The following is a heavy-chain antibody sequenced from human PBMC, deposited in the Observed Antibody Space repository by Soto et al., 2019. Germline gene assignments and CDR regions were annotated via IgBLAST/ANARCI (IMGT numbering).Heavy chain of an antibody. CDR3: ARDGVVGVATYYYYYGMDV. J-gene: IGHJ6*01. D-gene: IGHD2-15*01. CDR2: IWYDGSNK. Sequence: PGGSLRLSCAASGFTFSSYGMHWVRQAPGKGLEWVAVIWYDGSNKYYADSVKGRFTISRDNSKNTLYLQMNSLRAEDTAVYYCARDGVVGVATYYYYYGMDVWGQGTTVTVAS. CDR1: GFTFSSYG. V-gene: IGHV3-33*01.